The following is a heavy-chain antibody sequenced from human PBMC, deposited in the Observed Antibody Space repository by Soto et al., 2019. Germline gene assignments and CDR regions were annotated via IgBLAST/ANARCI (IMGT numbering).Heavy chain of an antibody. Sequence: SETLSLTCAVYGGSFSGYYWSWIRQPPGKGLEWIGEIYYTGSTNYNPSLKGRLIISVDTSKNQFSLKLTSVTAADTAMYYCARPKTIGAAAGKGWFDPWGQGTLVTVSS. D-gene: IGHD6-13*01. J-gene: IGHJ5*02. CDR3: ARPKTIGAAAGKGWFDP. CDR1: GGSFSGYY. CDR2: IYYTGST. V-gene: IGHV4-34*01.